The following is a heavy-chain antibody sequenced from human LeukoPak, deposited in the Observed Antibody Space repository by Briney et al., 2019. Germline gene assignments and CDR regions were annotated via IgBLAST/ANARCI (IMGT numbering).Heavy chain of an antibody. D-gene: IGHD4-17*01. CDR2: VNHSVYT. Sequence: PSETLSLTCGVSGVSFSTYYWSWIRQSPEKGLEWIGEVNHSVYTNYNPSLKSRVTISVDTSKNQFSLKLRSVTAADTAVYYCARQLYGSDYWGQGTLVSVSS. V-gene: IGHV4-34*01. CDR3: ARQLYGSDY. CDR1: GVSFSTYY. J-gene: IGHJ4*02.